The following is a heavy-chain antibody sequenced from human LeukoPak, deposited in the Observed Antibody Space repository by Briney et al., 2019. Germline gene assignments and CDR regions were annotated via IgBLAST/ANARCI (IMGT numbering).Heavy chain of an antibody. D-gene: IGHD3-22*01. CDR2: IIPIFGTA. J-gene: IGHJ4*02. CDR3: ASSDYDSSGYYYPCCFDY. Sequence: KISCKASGGTFSSYAISWVRQAPGQGLEWMGGIIPIFGTANYAQKFQGRVTITTDESTSTAYMELSSLRSEDTAVYYCASSDYDSSGYYYPCCFDYWGQGTLVTVSS. V-gene: IGHV1-69*05. CDR1: GGTFSSYA.